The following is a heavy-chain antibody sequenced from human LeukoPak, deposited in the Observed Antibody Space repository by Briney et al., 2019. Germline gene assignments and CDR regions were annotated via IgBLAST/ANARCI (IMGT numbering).Heavy chain of an antibody. Sequence: PGRSLRLSCAASGFTFSSYGMHWVRQAPGKGLEWVAVISYDGSNKYYADSVKGRFTISRDNSKNTLYLQMNSLRAEDMAVYYCAKGKDSSGSWFDPWGQGTLVTVSS. CDR1: GFTFSSYG. CDR2: ISYDGSNK. D-gene: IGHD3-22*01. J-gene: IGHJ5*02. CDR3: AKGKDSSGSWFDP. V-gene: IGHV3-30*18.